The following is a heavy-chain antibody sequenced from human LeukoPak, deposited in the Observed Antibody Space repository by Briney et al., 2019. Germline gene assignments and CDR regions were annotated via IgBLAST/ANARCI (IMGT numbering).Heavy chain of an antibody. V-gene: IGHV3-30*02. D-gene: IGHD6-19*01. J-gene: IGHJ6*03. CDR2: IRYDGSNK. Sequence: PGGSLSFSGAASGFTFSSYGMHWVRQAPGKGLEWGAIIRYDGSNKYYTDSVKGRFTISRDNSKNTLYLQMNSLRAEDTAVYCCAKDSSSGGYSRYYYYYMDVWGKGTTVTISS. CDR3: AKDSSSGGYSRYYYYYMDV. CDR1: GFTFSSYG.